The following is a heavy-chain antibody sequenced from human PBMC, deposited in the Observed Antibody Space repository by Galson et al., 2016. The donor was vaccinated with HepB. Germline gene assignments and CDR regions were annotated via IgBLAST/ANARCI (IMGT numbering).Heavy chain of an antibody. D-gene: IGHD3-22*01. V-gene: IGHV3-23*01. CDR3: ARDPASFYYDSRFHPHDY. CDR2: ITAGSTST. J-gene: IGHJ4*02. Sequence: SLRLSCAASGFTFRSHAMSWVRQAPGRGLEWVSSITAGSTSTFYAASVKGRFTMSSDNSKTTLYLQMNSLRAEDTAIYYCARDPASFYYDSRFHPHDYWGQGTLVTVSS. CDR1: GFTFRSHA.